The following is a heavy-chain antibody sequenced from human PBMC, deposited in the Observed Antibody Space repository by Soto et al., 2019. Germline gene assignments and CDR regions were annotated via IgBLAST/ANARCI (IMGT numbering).Heavy chain of an antibody. Sequence: HPGGSLRLSCAASGFTFSSYAMSWVRQAPGKGLEWVSAISGSGGSTYYADSVKGRFTISRDNSKNMVYLQMYSLGVEDTAVYYCARPRSGSYYDNWGRGTLVTVSS. V-gene: IGHV3-23*01. CDR2: ISGSGGST. CDR3: ARPRSGSYYDN. J-gene: IGHJ4*02. D-gene: IGHD1-26*01. CDR1: GFTFSSYA.